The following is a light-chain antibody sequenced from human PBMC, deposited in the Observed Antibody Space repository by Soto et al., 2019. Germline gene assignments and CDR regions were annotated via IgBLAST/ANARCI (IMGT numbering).Light chain of an antibody. CDR3: QTWGTGIHGV. CDR2: LNSDGSH. V-gene: IGLV4-69*01. J-gene: IGLJ7*01. Sequence: QPVLTQSPSASASLGASVKLTGTLSSGHSSYAIAWHQQQPEKGPRYLMKLNSDGSHSKGDGIPDRFSGSSSGAERYLTISSLQSEDEADYYCQTWGTGIHGVFGGGTQLTVL. CDR1: SGHSSYA.